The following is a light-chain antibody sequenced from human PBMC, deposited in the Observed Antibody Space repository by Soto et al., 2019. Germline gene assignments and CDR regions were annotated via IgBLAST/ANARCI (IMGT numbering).Light chain of an antibody. CDR2: YAS. V-gene: IGKV3-20*01. CDR1: QTVSNNY. Sequence: EIVLTQSPATLSLSPGERATLSCRASQTVSNNYFAWYQQKPGQAPRLLIYYASSRATSIPDRCSGGGSGTDFPLTSTRLAPEDFAVYYWQQYGSSPWTFGQGTKVDIK. CDR3: QQYGSSPWT. J-gene: IGKJ1*01.